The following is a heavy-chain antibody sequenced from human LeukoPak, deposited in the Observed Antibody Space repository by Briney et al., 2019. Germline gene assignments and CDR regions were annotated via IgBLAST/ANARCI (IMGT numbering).Heavy chain of an antibody. D-gene: IGHD4-23*01. CDR2: IIPIFGTA. V-gene: IGHV1-69*13. CDR1: GYTFTSYY. J-gene: IGHJ6*03. CDR3: ARGGNGGNPHYYHYYMDV. Sequence: SVKVSCKASGYTFTSYYMHWVRQAPGQGLEWMGGIIPIFGTANYAQKFQGRVTITADESTSTAYMELSSLRSEDTAVYYCARGGNGGNPHYYHYYMDVWGKGTTVTVSS.